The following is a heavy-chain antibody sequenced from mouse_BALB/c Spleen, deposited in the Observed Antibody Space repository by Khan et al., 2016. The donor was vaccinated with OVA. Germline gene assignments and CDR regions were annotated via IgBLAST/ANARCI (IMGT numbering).Heavy chain of an antibody. CDR3: ARDYGSLYWYFDV. J-gene: IGHJ1*01. V-gene: IGHV3-5*02. Sequence: VQLQQSGPGLVKPSQTVSLTCTVTGISITSGNYRWSWIRQFPGNKLEWIGNIYYSGTVTYNPSLTSRTTITRDTSKNQFFLEMNSLTAEDTATYYCARDYGSLYWYFDVWGAGTTATVSS. D-gene: IGHD1-1*01. CDR1: GISITSGNYR. CDR2: IYYSGTV.